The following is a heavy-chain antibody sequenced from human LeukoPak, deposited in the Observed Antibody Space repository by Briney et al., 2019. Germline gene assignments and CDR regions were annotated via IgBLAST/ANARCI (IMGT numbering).Heavy chain of an antibody. CDR3: ARGRFYGSGSYMVGYYYYMDV. D-gene: IGHD3-10*01. V-gene: IGHV4-39*07. CDR1: GGSISSSSYY. J-gene: IGHJ6*03. CDR2: INHSGST. Sequence: SETLSLTCTVSGGSISSSSYYWGWIRQPPGKGLEWIGEINHSGSTNYNPSLKSRVTISVDTSKNQFSLKLSSVTAADTAVYYCARGRFYGSGSYMVGYYYYMDVWGKGTTVTVSS.